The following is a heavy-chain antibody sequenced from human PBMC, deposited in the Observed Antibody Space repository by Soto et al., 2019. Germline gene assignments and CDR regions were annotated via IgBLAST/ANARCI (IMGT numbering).Heavy chain of an antibody. Sequence: GGSLRLSCAASGFTLRSYAMSWVRQAPGKGLEWVSVISYHGSNKYYADSVKGRFTISRDNSKNTLYPQMNSLRAEDTAVYYCAKAKLRFLAYYYYGMDVWGQGTTVTVSS. CDR1: GFTLRSYA. CDR2: ISYHGSNK. J-gene: IGHJ6*02. V-gene: IGHV3-30*18. D-gene: IGHD3-3*01. CDR3: AKAKLRFLAYYYYGMDV.